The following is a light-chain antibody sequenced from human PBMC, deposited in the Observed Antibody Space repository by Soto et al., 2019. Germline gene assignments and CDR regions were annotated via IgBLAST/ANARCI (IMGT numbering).Light chain of an antibody. CDR1: QSVRSK. J-gene: IGKJ5*01. CDR3: QQYNEWPPFT. CDR2: AAS. V-gene: IGKV3-15*01. Sequence: EIVMTQSPATLSVSPGERATLSCRASQSVRSKLAWYQQKPGQAPRLVIYAASTRATGIPDRFSGSVSGTEFTLTISSLQSEDFAVYYCQQYNEWPPFTFGQGTRLEIK.